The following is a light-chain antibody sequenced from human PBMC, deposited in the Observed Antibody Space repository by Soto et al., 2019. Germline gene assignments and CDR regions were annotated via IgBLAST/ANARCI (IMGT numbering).Light chain of an antibody. CDR2: GAS. V-gene: IGKV3-20*01. CDR3: HEYGSSPCT. CDR1: QSVSSSY. J-gene: IGKJ2*02. Sequence: EIVLTQSPGTLSLSPGERATLSCRASQSVSSSYLAWYQQNPGQAPRVLIYGASSRATVIPDRFSGSGSGTDFSLTISRLEPEDFAVYYCHEYGSSPCTFGQGTKLEIK.